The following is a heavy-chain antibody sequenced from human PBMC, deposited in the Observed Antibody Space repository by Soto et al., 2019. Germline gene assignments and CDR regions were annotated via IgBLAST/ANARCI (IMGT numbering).Heavy chain of an antibody. CDR1: GGSITSSSHF. CDR3: AGQTFKIAAASYVRSSCFDP. D-gene: IGHD6-25*01. Sequence: PSETLSLTCTASGGSITSSSHFWGWVRQPPGKGLEWIGTIYFTENTYYTPSLKSRLTMSIDTSKKEFSLRLNSVTAADTAVYYCAGQTFKIAAASYVRSSCFDPWGTGTLVT. J-gene: IGHJ5*02. V-gene: IGHV4-39*01. CDR2: IYFTENT.